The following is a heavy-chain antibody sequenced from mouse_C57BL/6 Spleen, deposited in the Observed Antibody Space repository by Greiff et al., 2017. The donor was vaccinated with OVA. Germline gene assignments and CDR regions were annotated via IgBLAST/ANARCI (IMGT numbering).Heavy chain of an antibody. V-gene: IGHV14-1*01. Sequence: EVQLQQSGAELVRPGASVKLSCTASGFNIKDYYMHWVKQRPEQGLEWIGRIDPEDGDTEYASKFQGKATMTADTSSNTAYLQLSSLTSADTAVYYCTTPHYYGNCAFAYWGKGTLVTVSA. D-gene: IGHD2-1*01. CDR1: GFNIKDYY. J-gene: IGHJ3*01. CDR2: IDPEDGDT. CDR3: TTPHYYGNCAFAY.